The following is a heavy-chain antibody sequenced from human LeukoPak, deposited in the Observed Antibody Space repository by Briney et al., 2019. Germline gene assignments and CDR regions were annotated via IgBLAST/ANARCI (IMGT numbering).Heavy chain of an antibody. D-gene: IGHD2-2*02. Sequence: PSETLSLTCAVYGGSFSGYYWSWIRQPPGKGLEWIGEINHSGSTNYNPSLKSRVTISVDTSKNQFPLKLSSVTAADTAVYYCARGRFCSSTSCYKEFDYWGQGTLVTVSS. CDR2: INHSGST. CDR1: GGSFSGYY. CDR3: ARGRFCSSTSCYKEFDY. J-gene: IGHJ4*02. V-gene: IGHV4-34*01.